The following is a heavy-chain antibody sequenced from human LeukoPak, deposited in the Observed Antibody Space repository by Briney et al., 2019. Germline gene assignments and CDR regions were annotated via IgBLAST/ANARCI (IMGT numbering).Heavy chain of an antibody. D-gene: IGHD3-3*01. Sequence: SETLSLTCTVSGGSISSYYWNWIRQPPGKGLEWIGYIYNSGSTNYNPSPKSRGTITVDTSTNHYSLLLSAVTAADTAVYYYARAGRSYYEFWSGYSTTGYGMDVWGQETTVTVSS. CDR3: ARAGRSYYEFWSGYSTTGYGMDV. J-gene: IGHJ6*02. V-gene: IGHV4-59*01. CDR1: GGSISSYY. CDR2: IYNSGST.